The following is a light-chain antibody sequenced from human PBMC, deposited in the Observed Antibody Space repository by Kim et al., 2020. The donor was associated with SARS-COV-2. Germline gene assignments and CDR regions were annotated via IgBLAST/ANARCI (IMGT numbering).Light chain of an antibody. V-gene: IGLV2-11*01. J-gene: IGLJ3*02. CDR1: SSDVGGYNY. CDR2: DVS. Sequence: QSALTQPRSVSGSPGQSVTISCTGTSSDVGGYNYVSWYQQHPGKAPKLMIYDVSKRPSVVPDRFSGSKSGNTASLTISGLQAEDEADYYCCSYAGSYTWVFGGGTQLTVL. CDR3: CSYAGSYTWV.